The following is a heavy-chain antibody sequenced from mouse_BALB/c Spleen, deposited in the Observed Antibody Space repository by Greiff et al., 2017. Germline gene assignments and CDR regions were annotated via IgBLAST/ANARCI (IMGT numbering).Heavy chain of an antibody. CDR2: IDPANGNT. V-gene: IGHV14-3*02. J-gene: IGHJ2*01. Sequence: EVQLQESGAELVKPGASVKLSCTASGFNIKDTYMHWVKQRPEQGLEWIGRIDPANGNTKYDPKFQGKATITADTSSNTAYLQLSSLTSEDTAVYYCARSNYYGYVGYWGQGTTLTVSS. D-gene: IGHD1-2*01. CDR3: ARSNYYGYVGY. CDR1: GFNIKDTY.